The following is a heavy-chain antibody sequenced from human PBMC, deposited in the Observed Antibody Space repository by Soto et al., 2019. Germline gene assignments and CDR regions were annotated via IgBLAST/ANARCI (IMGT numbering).Heavy chain of an antibody. V-gene: IGHV3-53*04. J-gene: IGHJ6*03. D-gene: IGHD3-10*01. CDR2: IYSGGST. CDR1: GFTVSSNY. CDR3: ARDNYYGSGPPPPGYYYYYYMDV. Sequence: GGSLRLSCAASGFTVSSNYMSWVRQAPGKGLEWVSVIYSGGSTYYADSVKGRFTISRHNSKNTLYLQMNSLRAEDTAVYYCARDNYYGSGPPPPGYYYYYYMDVWGKGTTVTVSS.